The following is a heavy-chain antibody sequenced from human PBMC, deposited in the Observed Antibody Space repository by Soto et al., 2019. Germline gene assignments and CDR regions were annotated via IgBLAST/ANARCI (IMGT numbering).Heavy chain of an antibody. Sequence: QVQLVQSGPEVRKPGASVKVSCEASGYTFTTSGISWVRQVPGQVLEWMGWISTYNGDTNSAQNFQGRVLMTADTSTGTAYMELMSLKSDDTAVYYCARQGSWPYYYYGLDVWGKGTTVTVSS. CDR2: ISTYNGDT. CDR1: GYTFTTSG. J-gene: IGHJ6*04. D-gene: IGHD1-26*01. CDR3: ARQGSWPYYYYGLDV. V-gene: IGHV1-18*01.